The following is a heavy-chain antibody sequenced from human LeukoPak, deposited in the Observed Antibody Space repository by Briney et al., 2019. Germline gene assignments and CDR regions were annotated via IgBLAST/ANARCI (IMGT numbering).Heavy chain of an antibody. Sequence: SCKPSAGTLSSYAISSAPPPTGQGLERLRRIIPIFGTANYAQKFQGRVTITADESTSTAYMELSSLRSEDTAVYYCARADIVVVPAAHIGGADYWGQGTLVTVSS. J-gene: IGHJ4*02. V-gene: IGHV1-69*01. CDR1: AGTLSSYA. CDR3: ARADIVVVPAAHIGGADY. CDR2: IIPIFGTA. D-gene: IGHD2-2*01.